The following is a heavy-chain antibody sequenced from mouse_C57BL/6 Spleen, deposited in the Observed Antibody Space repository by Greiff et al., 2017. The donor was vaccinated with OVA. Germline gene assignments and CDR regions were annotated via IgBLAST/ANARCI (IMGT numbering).Heavy chain of an antibody. V-gene: IGHV1-59*01. CDR2: IDPSDSYT. CDR3: ARSLGWLLRGYFDV. Sequence: VQLQQPGAELVRPGTSVKLSCKASGYTFTSYWMHWVKQRPGQGLEWIGVIDPSDSYTNYNQKFKGKATLTVDTSSSTAYMQLSSLTSEDSAVYYGARSLGWLLRGYFDVWGTGTTVTVSS. D-gene: IGHD2-3*01. J-gene: IGHJ1*03. CDR1: GYTFTSYW.